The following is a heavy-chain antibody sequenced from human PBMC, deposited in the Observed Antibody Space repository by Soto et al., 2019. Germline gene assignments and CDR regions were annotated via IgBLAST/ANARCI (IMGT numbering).Heavy chain of an antibody. V-gene: IGHV3-21*01. Sequence: EVQLVESGGGLVKPGGSLRLSCAASGFTFSSYSMNWVHQAPGKGLEWVSSISSSSSYIYYADSVKGRFTISRDNAKNSLYLQMNSLRAEDTAVYYCARGGAVAGPWYFDLWGRGTLVTVSS. D-gene: IGHD6-19*01. J-gene: IGHJ2*01. CDR1: GFTFSSYS. CDR2: ISSSSSYI. CDR3: ARGGAVAGPWYFDL.